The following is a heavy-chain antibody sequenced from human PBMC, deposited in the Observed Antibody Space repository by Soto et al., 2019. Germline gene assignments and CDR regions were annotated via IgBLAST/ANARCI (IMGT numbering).Heavy chain of an antibody. CDR3: ARARYSSSWSPFDY. D-gene: IGHD6-13*01. CDR1: GGSISSGGYY. Sequence: QVQLRESGPGLVKPSQTLSLTCTVSGGSISSGGYYWSWIRQHPGKGLEWFGHIYYSGSTYYNPSPPSRVTISADTSTNQFSLKLSSVTAADTAVYFCARARYSSSWSPFDYWGQGTLVTVSS. V-gene: IGHV4-31*03. J-gene: IGHJ4*02. CDR2: IYYSGST.